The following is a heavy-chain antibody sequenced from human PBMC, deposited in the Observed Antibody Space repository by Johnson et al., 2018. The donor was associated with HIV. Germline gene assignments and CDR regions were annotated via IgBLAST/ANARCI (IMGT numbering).Heavy chain of an antibody. CDR3: ARDWKRGAVAGEPDAFDI. CDR2: IYSGGST. CDR1: GFTFSSYW. J-gene: IGHJ3*02. V-gene: IGHV3-66*01. D-gene: IGHD6-19*01. Sequence: VQLVESGGGLVQPGGSLRLSCAASGFTFSSYWMSWVRQAPGKGLEWVSVIYSGGSTYYADSVTGRFTFPRDNAKNSLYLQMNSLRAEDTAVYYCARDWKRGAVAGEPDAFDIWGQGTMVTVSS.